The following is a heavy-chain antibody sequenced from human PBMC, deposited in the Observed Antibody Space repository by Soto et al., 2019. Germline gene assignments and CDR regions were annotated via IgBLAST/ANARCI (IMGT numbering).Heavy chain of an antibody. V-gene: IGHV1-69*01. CDR1: GGTLSSYA. Sequence: QVQLVQSGAEVKKRGSSVKVSCKDSGGTLSSYAISWVRQAPGQGLEWMGGIIPIFGTANYAQKFQGRVTITAAESTSTAYMELSSLRSEDTAVYYCARQFGAYGLFDYWGQGTLVTVSS. CDR3: ARQFGAYGLFDY. CDR2: IIPIFGTA. D-gene: IGHD4-17*01. J-gene: IGHJ4*02.